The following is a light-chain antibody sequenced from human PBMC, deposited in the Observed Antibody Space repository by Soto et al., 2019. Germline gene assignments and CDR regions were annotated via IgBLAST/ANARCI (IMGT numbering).Light chain of an antibody. CDR3: QQRAKWPLT. J-gene: IGKJ4*01. CDR1: QSVSNDF. CDR2: DTS. V-gene: IGKV3-11*01. Sequence: EIVLTQSPGTLSLSPGERATLYCRASQSVSNDFLAWYQQKPGQTPRLLIYDTSNRATGIPARFSGSGSGTDFTLTISSLEPEDFAIYYCQQRAKWPLTFGGGTKVDI.